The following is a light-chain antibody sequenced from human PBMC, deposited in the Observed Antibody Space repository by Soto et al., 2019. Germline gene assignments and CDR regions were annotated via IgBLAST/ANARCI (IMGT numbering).Light chain of an antibody. CDR2: DAS. CDR1: QSVSSY. J-gene: IGKJ5*01. CDR3: QQRSNWPLT. Sequence: EIVLTQSPATLSLSPGERATLSCRASQSVSSYLAWYQHKPGQAPRLLIYDASNRATGIPARFSGSGSGTDFPLTISSLEPEDFAVYYCQQRSNWPLTFGQGTRLEIK. V-gene: IGKV3-11*01.